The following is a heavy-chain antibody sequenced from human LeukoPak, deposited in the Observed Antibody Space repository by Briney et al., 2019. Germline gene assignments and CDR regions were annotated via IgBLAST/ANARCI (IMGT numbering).Heavy chain of an antibody. CDR3: ARAEGGYYAFDI. CDR1: GGSISSYY. Sequence: PSETLSLTCTVSGGSISSYYWSWIRQPPGKGLEWIGYIYYSGSTNYNPSLKSRVTISVDTSRNQFPLKLSSVTAADTAVYYCARAEGGYYAFDIWGQGTMVTVSS. V-gene: IGHV4-59*01. J-gene: IGHJ3*02. D-gene: IGHD3-22*01. CDR2: IYYSGST.